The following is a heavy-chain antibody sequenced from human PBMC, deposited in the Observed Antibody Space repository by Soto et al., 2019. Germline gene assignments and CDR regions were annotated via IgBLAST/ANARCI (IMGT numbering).Heavy chain of an antibody. CDR3: ARGDRGGSGSPASYYCAGLHV. Sequence: DVQLLESGGHLVQPGGSLRLSCAASGFTFSSYAMSWVRQAPGKGLEWVSSVSAGGDMTYYSDSVKGRFTISRDNSNTAMFLQINSLRIQDTALYYCARGDRGGSGSPASYYCAGLHVWGQGATVTVSS. J-gene: IGHJ6*02. CDR2: VSAGGDMT. D-gene: IGHD1-26*01. CDR1: GFTFSSYA. V-gene: IGHV3-23*01.